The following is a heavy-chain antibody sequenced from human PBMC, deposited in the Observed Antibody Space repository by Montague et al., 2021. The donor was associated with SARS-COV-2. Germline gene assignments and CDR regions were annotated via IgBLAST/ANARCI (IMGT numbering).Heavy chain of an antibody. CDR3: TSGREGNYNVMDV. J-gene: IGHJ6*02. CDR2: TYYRSKWYN. D-gene: IGHD1-1*01. CDR1: GDSVSSNSAT. Sequence: CAISGDSVSSNSATWNWVRQSPSRGLEWLGRTYYRSKWYNDDAVSVRGRVTINPDTSKNQFSLQLNSVTPDDTAIYYCTSGREGNYNVMDVWGQGTTVTVTS. V-gene: IGHV6-1*01.